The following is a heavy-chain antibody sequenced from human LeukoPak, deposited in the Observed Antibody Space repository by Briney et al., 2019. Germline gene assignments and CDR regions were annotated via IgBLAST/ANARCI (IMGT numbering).Heavy chain of an antibody. J-gene: IGHJ4*02. CDR1: GYTFTGYF. CDR2: INPNTGGT. Sequence: ASVKVSCKASGYTFTGYFIHWVRQAPGQGLEWVGWINPNTGGTIYAQNFQGRVTMTRDTSISTVYMDLTRLTSDDTAVYYCARPSLGTGATPSNYWGQGTLVTVSS. V-gene: IGHV1-2*02. D-gene: IGHD2-8*02. CDR3: ARPSLGTGATPSNY.